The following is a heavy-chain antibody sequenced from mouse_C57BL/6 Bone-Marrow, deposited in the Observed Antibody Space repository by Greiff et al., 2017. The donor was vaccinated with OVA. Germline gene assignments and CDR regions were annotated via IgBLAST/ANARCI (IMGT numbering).Heavy chain of an antibody. CDR3: TLMVVGGYFDV. CDR1: GFSLSTFGMG. Sequence: VKLMESGPGILQPSQTLSLSCSFSGFSLSTFGMGLVWLRQPSGMGLDWLAHIWWDDDKYYNTAMKRRLTISKDTSKNQVFLQSANVDTADAVTYYCTLMVVGGYFDVWGTGTTVTVSS. J-gene: IGHJ1*03. D-gene: IGHD1-1*01. V-gene: IGHV8-8*01. CDR2: IWWDDDK.